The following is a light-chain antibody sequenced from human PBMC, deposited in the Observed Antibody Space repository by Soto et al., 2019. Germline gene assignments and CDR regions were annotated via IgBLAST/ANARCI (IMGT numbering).Light chain of an antibody. V-gene: IGLV2-14*01. J-gene: IGLJ1*01. Sequence: QSVLTQPASVSGSPGQSITISCTGSSSDVGGYNYVSWYQHHPGKAPKLMVFEVSNRPSGVPYRFSGSKSGNTASLTISGLQAEDEADYYCSSYTTSYFYVFGPGTKVTVL. CDR2: EVS. CDR1: SSDVGGYNY. CDR3: SSYTTSYFYV.